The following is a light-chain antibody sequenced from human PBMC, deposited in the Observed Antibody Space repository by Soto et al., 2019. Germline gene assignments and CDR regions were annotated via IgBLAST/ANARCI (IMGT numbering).Light chain of an antibody. CDR1: QSVLLSSNNKNY. CDR2: WAS. V-gene: IGKV4-1*01. Sequence: DIVMTQSPDSLAVSLGERATINCKSSQSVLLSSNNKNYLAWYQQKPGQPPKLLISWASTRESGVPDRFSGSGSGTDFNLTISSLQAEDVAVYYCQQYYSTPQTFGQGTKVEIK. CDR3: QQYYSTPQT. J-gene: IGKJ1*01.